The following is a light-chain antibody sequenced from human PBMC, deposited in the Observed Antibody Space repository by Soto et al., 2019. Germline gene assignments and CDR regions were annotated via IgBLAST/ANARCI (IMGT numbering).Light chain of an antibody. CDR1: QSVSNN. CDR3: QQYNNWPRT. CDR2: GAA. Sequence: EIVLTQSPGTLSLSPGERATLSCRASQSVSNNYLAWYQQKPGQGPRLLISGAATRATGIPARFSGRGSGTEFTLTVSTLQSEDFAVYYCQQYNNWPRTFGQGTKVDIK. J-gene: IGKJ1*01. V-gene: IGKV3-15*01.